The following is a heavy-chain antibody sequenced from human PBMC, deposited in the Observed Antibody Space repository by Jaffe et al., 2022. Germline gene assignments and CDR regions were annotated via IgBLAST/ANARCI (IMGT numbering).Heavy chain of an antibody. D-gene: IGHD4-4*01. CDR3: AKAVNSRYLFEDNFDS. CDR1: GFTFSDYG. V-gene: IGHV3-30*18. CDR2: ISYDGSNK. J-gene: IGHJ4*02. Sequence: QVQLVESGGGVVQPGRSLRLSCAASGFTFSDYGMHWVRQTPGKGPEWVALISYDGSNKWYGDSVRDRFTISRDNSKNTVYLQMNSLRAEDTAVYYCAKAVNSRYLFEDNFDSWGQGTHVTVSS.